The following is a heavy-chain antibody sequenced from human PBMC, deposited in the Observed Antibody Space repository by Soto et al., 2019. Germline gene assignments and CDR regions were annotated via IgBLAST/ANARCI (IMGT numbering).Heavy chain of an antibody. CDR3: ASTGTIYYFDY. Sequence: SETLSLTCAVYGGSFSRYYWSWIRQPPGKGLEWIGEINHSGSTNYNPSLKSRVTISVDTSKNQFSLKLSSVTAADTAVYYCASTGTIYYFDYWGQGTLVTVSS. V-gene: IGHV4-34*01. J-gene: IGHJ4*02. D-gene: IGHD1-7*01. CDR2: INHSGST. CDR1: GGSFSRYY.